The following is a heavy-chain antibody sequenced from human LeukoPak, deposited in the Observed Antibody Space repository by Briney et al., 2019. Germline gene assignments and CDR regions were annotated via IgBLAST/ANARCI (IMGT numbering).Heavy chain of an antibody. CDR1: GFILSSYP. V-gene: IGHV3-64*04. J-gene: IGHJ4*02. D-gene: IGHD3-22*01. CDR2: VDSNGDYT. CDR3: ARRASDSGAKPTFDF. Sequence: GGSLRLSCSASGFILSSYPMHWVRQAPGKGLDYVSAVDSNGDYTYYADSVKGRFTLSRDNSKNTLDLQMNSLRAEDTAVYYCARRASDSGAKPTFDFWGQGTLVTVSS.